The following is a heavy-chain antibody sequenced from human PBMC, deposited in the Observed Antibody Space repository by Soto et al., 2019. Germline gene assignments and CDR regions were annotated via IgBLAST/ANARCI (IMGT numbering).Heavy chain of an antibody. V-gene: IGHV3-48*03. Sequence: GGSLRLSCAASGFTFSSYEMNWVRQAPGRGLEWVSYISDSGGTVYYADSVKGRFTVPRDNAQNSVYLQMNSLRTEDTAVYYCARDLLHYDFWSGYSAYFYYGMDVWGPGTTVTVS. D-gene: IGHD3-3*01. CDR1: GFTFSSYE. CDR3: ARDLLHYDFWSGYSAYFYYGMDV. J-gene: IGHJ6*02. CDR2: ISDSGGTV.